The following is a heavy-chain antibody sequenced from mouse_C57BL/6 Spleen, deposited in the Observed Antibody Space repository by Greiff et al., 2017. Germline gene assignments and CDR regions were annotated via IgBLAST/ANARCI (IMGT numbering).Heavy chain of an antibody. CDR3: ARSRIYYGNSNAMDY. CDR2: IYPGDGDT. Sequence: VQLQQPGTELVKPGASVKISCKASGYAFSSYWMNWVKQRPGKGLEWIGQIYPGDGDTNYNGKFKGKATLTADKSSSTAYMQLSSLTSEDSAVYFCARSRIYYGNSNAMDYWGQGTSVTVSS. D-gene: IGHD2-1*01. V-gene: IGHV1-80*01. CDR1: GYAFSSYW. J-gene: IGHJ4*01.